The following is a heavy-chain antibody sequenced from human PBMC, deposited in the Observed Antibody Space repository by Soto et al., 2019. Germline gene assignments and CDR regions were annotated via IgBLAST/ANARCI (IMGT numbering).Heavy chain of an antibody. Sequence: PGGSLRLSCAASGFTFSNAWMSWVRQAPGKGLEWVGRIKSKSDGGTTDYAAPVKGRVAISRDDSSNTLHLQMNSLKTEDTAVYYCTTEHAVFGVVIVPFDYWGQGTLVTVSS. V-gene: IGHV3-15*01. CDR3: TTEHAVFGVVIVPFDY. D-gene: IGHD3-3*01. J-gene: IGHJ4*02. CDR1: GFTFSNAW. CDR2: IKSKSDGGTT.